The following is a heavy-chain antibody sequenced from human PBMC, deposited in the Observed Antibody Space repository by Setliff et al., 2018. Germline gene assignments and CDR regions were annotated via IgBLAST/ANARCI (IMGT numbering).Heavy chain of an antibody. CDR3: ARRATYYNFWSGYYDY. CDR2: IYYSGST. D-gene: IGHD3-3*01. Sequence: TLSLTCTVSGGSISSSSYYRGWIRQPPGKGLEWIGSIYYSGSTYYNPSLKSRVTISVDTSKNQFSLKLSSVTAADTAVYYCARRATYYNFWSGYYDYWGQGTLVTVSS. CDR1: GGSISSSSYY. V-gene: IGHV4-39*07. J-gene: IGHJ4*02.